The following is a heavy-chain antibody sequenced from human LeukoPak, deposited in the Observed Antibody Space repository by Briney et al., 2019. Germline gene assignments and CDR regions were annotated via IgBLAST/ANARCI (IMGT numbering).Heavy chain of an antibody. Sequence: VEALVTSRQCPGYRFNHYWIRLGRDMPGHSQGWGGIMYPVDSGNRFRPSFQGQVTISADKSISTAYLQWSSLKASDTAMYYCARLYGGFLSACDYWGQGNLVTVTS. D-gene: IGHD4-23*01. CDR1: GYRFNHYW. V-gene: IGHV5-51*01. J-gene: IGHJ4*02. CDR3: ARLYGGFLSACDY. CDR2: MYPVDSGN.